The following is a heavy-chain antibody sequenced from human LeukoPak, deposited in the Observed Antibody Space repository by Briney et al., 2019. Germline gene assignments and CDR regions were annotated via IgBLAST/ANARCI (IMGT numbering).Heavy chain of an antibody. J-gene: IGHJ5*02. CDR1: GGSFSGYY. CDR2: INHSGST. CDR3: ARLVTMTTANWFDP. D-gene: IGHD4-17*01. Sequence: SETLSLTCAVYGGSFSGYYWSWIRQPPGKGLEWIGEINHSGSTNYNPSLKSRVTISVDTSKNQFSLKLSSVTAADTAVYYCARLVTMTTANWFDPWGQGTLVTVSS. V-gene: IGHV4-34*01.